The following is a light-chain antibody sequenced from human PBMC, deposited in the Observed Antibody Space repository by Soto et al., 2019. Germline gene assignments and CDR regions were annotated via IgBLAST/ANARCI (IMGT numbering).Light chain of an antibody. CDR1: QGIIRY. V-gene: IGKV1-9*01. Sequence: IQLTQSPSSLSASVRDSVTITGRASQGIIRYLACYQQKPGRAPQLLISAASTLQSGVPSRFSGSGSGTHFTLVISSLQPEDFATYYCQQLNTYPVTFGGGTKVDI. J-gene: IGKJ4*01. CDR2: AAS. CDR3: QQLNTYPVT.